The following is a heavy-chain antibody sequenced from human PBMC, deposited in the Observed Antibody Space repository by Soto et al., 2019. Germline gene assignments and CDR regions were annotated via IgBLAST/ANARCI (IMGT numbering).Heavy chain of an antibody. V-gene: IGHV4-59*01. CDR2: IYYSGST. D-gene: IGHD1-26*01. Sequence: SVTMCVTCTVAGGTIISYCWSWIRQQPGKGLEWIGYIYYSGSTNYNPSLKSRVTISVDTSKNQFSLKLSSVTAADTAVYYCARAWYSGSYCVWFDPWGQGILVTVSS. J-gene: IGHJ5*02. CDR1: GGTIISYC. CDR3: ARAWYSGSYCVWFDP.